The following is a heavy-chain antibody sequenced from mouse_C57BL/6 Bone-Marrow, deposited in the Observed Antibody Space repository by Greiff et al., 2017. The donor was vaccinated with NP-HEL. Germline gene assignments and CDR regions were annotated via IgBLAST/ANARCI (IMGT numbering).Heavy chain of an antibody. D-gene: IGHD1-1*01. CDR2: ISSGGDYI. J-gene: IGHJ3*01. V-gene: IGHV5-9-1*02. Sequence: EVKVVESGEGLVKPGGSLKLSCAASGFTFSSYAMSWVRQTPEKRLEWVAYISSGGDYIYYADTVKGRFTISRDNARNTLYLQMSSLKSEDTAMYYCTRAGTITTVVAPVAYWGQGTLVTVSA. CDR3: TRAGTITTVVAPVAY. CDR1: GFTFSSYA.